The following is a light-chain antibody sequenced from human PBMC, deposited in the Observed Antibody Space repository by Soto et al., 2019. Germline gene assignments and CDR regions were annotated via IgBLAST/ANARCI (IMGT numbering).Light chain of an antibody. CDR1: SSNIGAGYD. Sequence: QSVLTQPPSVSGAPGQRVTISCTGSSSNIGAGYDVHWYQQLPGTAPKLLIYGNSNRPSGVPDRFSGSKSGTSASLAITGLQAEDEADYYCQSHDSSLSGWDVVFGGGTKLTVL. CDR3: QSHDSSLSGWDVV. J-gene: IGLJ2*01. V-gene: IGLV1-40*01. CDR2: GNS.